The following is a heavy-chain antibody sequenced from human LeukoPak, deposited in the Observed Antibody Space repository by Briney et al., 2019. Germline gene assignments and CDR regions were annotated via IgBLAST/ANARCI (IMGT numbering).Heavy chain of an antibody. Sequence: ASVKVSCKASGHTFTGYYIHWVRQAPGQGLEWMGWINPNNGGTKYTQKFLGRVTMTGGTSINTAYMEVTSLRSDDTAVYYCTRRLGGSSEGYDYWGQGTLVTVSS. CDR2: INPNNGGT. D-gene: IGHD1-26*01. V-gene: IGHV1-2*02. CDR3: TRRLGGSSEGYDY. J-gene: IGHJ4*02. CDR1: GHTFTGYY.